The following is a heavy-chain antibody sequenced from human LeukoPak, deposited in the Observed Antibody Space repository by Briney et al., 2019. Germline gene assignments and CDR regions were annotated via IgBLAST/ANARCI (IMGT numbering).Heavy chain of an antibody. D-gene: IGHD1-26*01. CDR3: AKGDKSELDY. Sequence: AGSLRLSCAASGFTFSSYGMHWARQAPGKGLEWVAVISYDGRHKYYADSVKGRFTISRDNSKNTLYLQMNSLRAEDTAVYYCAKGDKSELDYWGQGTLVTVPS. V-gene: IGHV3-30*18. J-gene: IGHJ4*02. CDR1: GFTFSSYG. CDR2: ISYDGRHK.